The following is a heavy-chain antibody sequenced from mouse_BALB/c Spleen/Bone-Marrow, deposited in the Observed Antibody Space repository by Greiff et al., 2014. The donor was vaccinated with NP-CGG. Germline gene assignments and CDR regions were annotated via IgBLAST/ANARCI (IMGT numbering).Heavy chain of an antibody. Sequence: VQLQQSGAELVKPGASVKLSCTASGFNIKDTYMHWVKQRPGQGLEWIGRIDPANGNTKYDPKFQGKATITADTSSNTAYLQLSSLTSEDTAVYYCAKYGGLRYAMDYWGQGTSVTVSS. J-gene: IGHJ4*01. CDR2: IDPANGNT. CDR3: AKYGGLRYAMDY. D-gene: IGHD2-4*01. CDR1: GFNIKDTY. V-gene: IGHV14-3*02.